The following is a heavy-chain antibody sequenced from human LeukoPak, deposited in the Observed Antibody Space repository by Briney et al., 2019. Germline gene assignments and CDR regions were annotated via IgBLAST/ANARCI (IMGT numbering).Heavy chain of an antibody. CDR3: AKWGPYDILTGRIN. CDR2: INHNGNVN. V-gene: IGHV3-7*03. Sequence: GSLRLSCAASGFTFSSYWMNWARQAPGKGLEWVASINHNGNVNYYVDSVKGRFTISRDNAKNSLYLQMSNLRAENTAVYYCAKWGPYDILTGRINWGQGTLVTVSS. D-gene: IGHD3-9*01. J-gene: IGHJ4*02. CDR1: GFTFSSYW.